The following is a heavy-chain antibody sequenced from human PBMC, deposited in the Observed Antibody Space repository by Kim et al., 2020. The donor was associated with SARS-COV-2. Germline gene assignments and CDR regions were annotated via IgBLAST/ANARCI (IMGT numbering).Heavy chain of an antibody. J-gene: IGHJ5*02. CDR2: IYNSGTT. V-gene: IGHV4-61*01. CDR1: GGSVSSGSYY. Sequence: SETLSLTCTVSGGSVSSGSYYWSWIRQPPGKGLEWIGYIYNSGTTSYNPSLKSRVTISVDTSKNQFSLKLTSVTAADTAVYYCARDLTPWGQGTLVTVSS. CDR3: ARDLTP.